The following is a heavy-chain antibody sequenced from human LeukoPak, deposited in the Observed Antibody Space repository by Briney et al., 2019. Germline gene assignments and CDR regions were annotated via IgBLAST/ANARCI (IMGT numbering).Heavy chain of an antibody. Sequence: ASVKVSCKASGYTFTGQFMHWVRQAPGQGLEWMGWINPNSGGTNYAQKFQGRVTMTRDTSISTAYMELSRLRSDDTAVYYCARQSSGWYGGAFDYWGQGTLVTVSS. CDR3: ARQSSGWYGGAFDY. CDR1: GYTFTGQF. D-gene: IGHD6-19*01. V-gene: IGHV1-2*02. CDR2: INPNSGGT. J-gene: IGHJ4*02.